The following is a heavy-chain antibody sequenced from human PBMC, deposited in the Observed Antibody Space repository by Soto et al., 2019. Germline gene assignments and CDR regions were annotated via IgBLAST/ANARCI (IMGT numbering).Heavy chain of an antibody. D-gene: IGHD5-18*01. J-gene: IGHJ6*03. CDR2: MNPNSGNT. CDR1: GYTFTSYD. Sequence: ASVKVSCKASGYTFTSYDINWVRQATGQGREWMGWMNPNSGNTGYAQKFQGRVTMTRNTSISTAYMELSSLRSEDTAVYYCARGSVGRIQLWSYYYYYMDVWGKGTTVTVSS. V-gene: IGHV1-8*01. CDR3: ARGSVGRIQLWSYYYYYMDV.